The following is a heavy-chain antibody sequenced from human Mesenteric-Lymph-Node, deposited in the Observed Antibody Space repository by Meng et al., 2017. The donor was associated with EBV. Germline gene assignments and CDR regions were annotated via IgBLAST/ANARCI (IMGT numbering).Heavy chain of an antibody. D-gene: IGHD1-7*01. CDR3: AASYNWNSPFDY. CDR1: GYTFTSYY. Sequence: QVPLVQSGAGVKMPGASVKVSCEASGYTFTSYYMHWVRQAPGQGLEWMGIINPSGGSTSYAQKFQGRVTVTSDTSTSTVYMELTSLISEDMAVYFCAASYNWNSPFDYWGQGTLVTVSS. J-gene: IGHJ4*02. CDR2: INPSGGST. V-gene: IGHV1-46*01.